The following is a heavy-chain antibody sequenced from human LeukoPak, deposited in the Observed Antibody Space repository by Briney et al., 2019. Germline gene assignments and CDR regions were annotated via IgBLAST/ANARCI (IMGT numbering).Heavy chain of an antibody. CDR1: GFTFSDYY. V-gene: IGHV3-11*01. CDR3: ARGTMASDF. Sequence: GGSLRLSCAASGFTFSDYYMTWIRQTPGKGLEWVSYISISGTTTFYVDSVKGRFTISRDNTKNSLYLQMNSLRAEGTAMYYCARGTMASDFWGQGTLVTVSS. D-gene: IGHD3-10*01. CDR2: ISISGTTT. J-gene: IGHJ4*02.